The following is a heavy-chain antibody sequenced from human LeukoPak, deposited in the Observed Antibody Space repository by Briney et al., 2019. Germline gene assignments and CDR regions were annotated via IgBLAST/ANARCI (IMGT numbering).Heavy chain of an antibody. D-gene: IGHD3-22*01. Sequence: WGSLTLSCAASGFTFSSYWMSWVRQAPGKGLEWVANIKQDGSEKYYVDSVKGRFTISRDNAKNSLYLQMNSLRAEDTAVYYCARERRPYYDSSGYAFDIWGQGTMVTVSS. J-gene: IGHJ3*02. CDR3: ARERRPYYDSSGYAFDI. CDR1: GFTFSSYW. V-gene: IGHV3-7*01. CDR2: IKQDGSEK.